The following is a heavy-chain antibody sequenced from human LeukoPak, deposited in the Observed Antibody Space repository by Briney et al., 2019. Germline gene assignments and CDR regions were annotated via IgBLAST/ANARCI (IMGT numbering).Heavy chain of an antibody. CDR3: AREPMVRGGRYGMDV. CDR1: GYTFTAYY. J-gene: IGHJ6*02. D-gene: IGHD3-10*01. Sequence: GASVTVSCKASGYTFTAYYIHWVRQAPGQGLEWMGWINPNSGGTNYAQKFQGRVTMTRDTSISTAYMELSRLRSDDTAVYYCAREPMVRGGRYGMDVWGQGTTVTVSS. CDR2: INPNSGGT. V-gene: IGHV1-2*02.